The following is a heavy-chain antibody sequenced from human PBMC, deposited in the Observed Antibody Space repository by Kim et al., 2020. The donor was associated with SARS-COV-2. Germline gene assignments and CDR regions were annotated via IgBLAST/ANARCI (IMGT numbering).Heavy chain of an antibody. V-gene: IGHV6-1*01. D-gene: IGHD3-9*01. CDR2: TYYRSKWYD. J-gene: IGHJ4*02. CDR3: ARALLTSSSDLYYFDT. Sequence: SQTLSLTCAISGDSVSSNSAAWSWIRQSPSRGLEWLGRTYYRSKWYDDYVVSVKSRITIKPDTSKNQFSLLLKSLTPEDTAVYYCARALLTSSSDLYYFDTWGQGTLVTVSS. CDR1: GDSVSSNSAA.